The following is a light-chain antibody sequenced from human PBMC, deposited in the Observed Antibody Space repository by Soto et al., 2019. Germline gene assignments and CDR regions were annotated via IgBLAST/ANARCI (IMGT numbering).Light chain of an antibody. CDR2: AAS. CDR1: QSISSY. Sequence: IQITQSPSSLSASVGDRVTITCRASQSISSYLNWYQQKPGKAPKLLIYAASSLQSGVPSRFSGSGSGTDFTLTISSMQPEDFATYYCQQSYSTPHTFGGGTKVDIK. J-gene: IGKJ4*01. V-gene: IGKV1-39*01. CDR3: QQSYSTPHT.